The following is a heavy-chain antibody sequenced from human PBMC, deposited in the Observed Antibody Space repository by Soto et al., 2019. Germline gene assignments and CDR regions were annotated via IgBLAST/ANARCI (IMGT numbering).Heavy chain of an antibody. CDR2: INHSGST. V-gene: IGHV4-34*01. D-gene: IGHD3-3*01. CDR3: ARFQSGYYYYYGMDV. Sequence: PSETLSLTCAVYGGSFSGYYWSWIRQPPGKGLEWIGEINHSGSTNYNPSLKSRVTISVDTFKNQFSLKLSSVTAADTAVYYCARFQSGYYYYYGMDVWGQGTTVTVSS. CDR1: GGSFSGYY. J-gene: IGHJ6*02.